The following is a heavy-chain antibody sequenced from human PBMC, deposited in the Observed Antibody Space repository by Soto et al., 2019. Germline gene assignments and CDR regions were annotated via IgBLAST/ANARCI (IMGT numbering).Heavy chain of an antibody. D-gene: IGHD3-3*01. Sequence: GESLKISCKGSGYSFTSYWISWVRQMPGKGLEWMGRIDPSDSYTNYSPSFQGHVTISADKSISTAYLQWSSLKASDTAMYYCARQKGLVITGYYYGMDVWGQGTTVTVSS. CDR3: ARQKGLVITGYYYGMDV. CDR1: GYSFTSYW. V-gene: IGHV5-10-1*01. CDR2: IDPSDSYT. J-gene: IGHJ6*02.